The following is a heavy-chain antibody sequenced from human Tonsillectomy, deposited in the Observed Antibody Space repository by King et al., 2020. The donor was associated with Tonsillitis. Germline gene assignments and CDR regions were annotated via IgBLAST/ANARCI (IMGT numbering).Heavy chain of an antibody. CDR1: EFTFSHYS. CDR2: ISTDGSNE. D-gene: IGHD3/OR15-3a*01. Sequence: VQLVESGGGVVQPGRSLRLSCAAFEFTFSHYSMHWVRQAPGRGLEWVAVISTDGSNENYADSVKGRFTISRDNSKNTLYLEMNSLRAEDTAFYYCARPPAYYYFSHIYYDYWGQGTLVTVSS. CDR3: ARPPAYYYFSHIYYDY. J-gene: IGHJ4*02. V-gene: IGHV3-30*14.